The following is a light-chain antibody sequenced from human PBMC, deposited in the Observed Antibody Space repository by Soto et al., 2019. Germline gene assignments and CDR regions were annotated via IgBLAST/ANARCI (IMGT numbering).Light chain of an antibody. V-gene: IGKV3-15*01. CDR1: QSVSSN. CDR2: GAS. Sequence: EIVMTQSPATLSVSPGERATLSCRASQSVSSNLAWYQQKPGQGPRLLIYGASTRATGIPARFSGSGSGTEFTLPISSLQSEDFAFYFCQQYNNWPGTFGQGTKVEIK. CDR3: QQYNNWPGT. J-gene: IGKJ1*01.